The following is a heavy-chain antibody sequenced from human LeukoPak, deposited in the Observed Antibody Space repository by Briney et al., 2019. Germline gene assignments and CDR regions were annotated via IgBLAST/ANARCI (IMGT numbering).Heavy chain of an antibody. D-gene: IGHD3-9*01. CDR3: ARRTILTSSDY. Sequence: SETLSLTCTVSVGSISSSSYYWGWIRQPPGKGLEWLGSIYYSGSTYYNPSLKSRVTISVDTSKNQFSLKLSSVTAADTAVYYCARRTILTSSDYWGQGTLVAGSS. J-gene: IGHJ4*02. CDR1: VGSISSSSYY. CDR2: IYYSGST. V-gene: IGHV4-39*07.